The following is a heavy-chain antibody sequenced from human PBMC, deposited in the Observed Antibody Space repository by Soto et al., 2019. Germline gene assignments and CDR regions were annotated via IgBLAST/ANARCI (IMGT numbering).Heavy chain of an antibody. D-gene: IGHD3-3*01. CDR2: ISYDGSNK. J-gene: IGHJ4*02. Sequence: GGPLRLSCSASGVTFRSYAMHWVRQAPGKGLEWVAVISYDGSNKYYADSVKGRFTISRDSAKNSLYLQMNSLRAEDTAVYHCARDAQRGDGHNFDDWGQGTLVTVSS. CDR3: ARDAQRGDGHNFDD. V-gene: IGHV3-30-3*01. CDR1: GVTFRSYA.